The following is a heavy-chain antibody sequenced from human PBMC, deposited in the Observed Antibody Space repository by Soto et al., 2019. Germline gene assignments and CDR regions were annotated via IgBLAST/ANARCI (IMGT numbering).Heavy chain of an antibody. J-gene: IGHJ4*02. Sequence: QGQLVQSGVEVKKPGASVKVSCKASGYSFISYGIGWVRQAPGQGLEWMGWITVNSGNTNYPQKFQGRVTMTTDTATSTAYMELRSLTSDDTAVYYCGRGLGGGWYYFDYWGPGTLVTLSS. V-gene: IGHV1-18*01. CDR3: GRGLGGGWYYFDY. D-gene: IGHD6-19*01. CDR1: GYSFISYG. CDR2: ITVNSGNT.